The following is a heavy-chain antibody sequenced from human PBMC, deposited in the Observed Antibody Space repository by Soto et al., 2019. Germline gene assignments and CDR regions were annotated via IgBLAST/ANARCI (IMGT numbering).Heavy chain of an antibody. CDR1: GGTFSSYA. Sequence: SVKASCKASGGTFSSYAISWVRQAPGQGLEWMGGIIPIFGTANYAQKFQGRVTITADESTSTAYMELSSLRSEDTAVYYCASFFGVVIIDTYYYGMDVWGQGTTVTVSS. CDR3: ASFFGVVIIDTYYYGMDV. V-gene: IGHV1-69*13. J-gene: IGHJ6*02. CDR2: IIPIFGTA. D-gene: IGHD3-3*01.